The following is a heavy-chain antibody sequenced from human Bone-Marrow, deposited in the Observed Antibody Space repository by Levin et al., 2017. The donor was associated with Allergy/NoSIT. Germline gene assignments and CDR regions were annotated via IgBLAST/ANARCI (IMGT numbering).Heavy chain of an antibody. CDR2: INPIFGVA. D-gene: IGHD3-10*01. J-gene: IGHJ3*02. CDR3: ATSYGSGTYYKRVGAFDI. CDR1: GGTLSNYG. Sequence: ASVKVSCKASGGTLSNYGISWVRQAPGQGLEWMGRINPIFGVANYAQSFQGRVTITADKSTTTAYMELSSLRSEDTAVFYCATSYGSGTYYKRVGAFDIWGQGTMVTVSS. V-gene: IGHV1-69*04.